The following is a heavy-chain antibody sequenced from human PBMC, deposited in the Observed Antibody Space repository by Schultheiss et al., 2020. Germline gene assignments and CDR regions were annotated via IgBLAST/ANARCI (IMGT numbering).Heavy chain of an antibody. CDR1: GYTFTSYG. D-gene: IGHD2-21*02. V-gene: IGHV1-18*01. CDR2: ISAYNGNT. CDR3: ARLAYCGGDCYSFAAYYYYYYGMDA. J-gene: IGHJ6*04. Sequence: ASVKVSCKASGYTFTSYGISWVRQAPGQGLEWMGWISAYNGNTNYAQKLQGRVTMTTDTSTSTAYMELRSLRSDDTAVYYCARLAYCGGDCYSFAAYYYYYYGMDAWGEGTTVTVAS.